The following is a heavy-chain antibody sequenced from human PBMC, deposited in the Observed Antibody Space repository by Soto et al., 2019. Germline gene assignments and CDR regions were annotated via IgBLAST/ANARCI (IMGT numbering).Heavy chain of an antibody. CDR1: GFSLTTSGVG. J-gene: IGHJ4*02. D-gene: IGHD5-18*01. Sequence: QITLKESGPTLVKPTQTLTLTCTFSGFSLTTSGVGVGWIRQPPGKALEWLALIYWDDNKHYSPSLKNRLTITKGTSKNQVVLTMTNIDPVDTATYYCARVRGYSFGESYYFDYWGQGSLVTVSS. V-gene: IGHV2-5*02. CDR2: IYWDDNK. CDR3: ARVRGYSFGESYYFDY.